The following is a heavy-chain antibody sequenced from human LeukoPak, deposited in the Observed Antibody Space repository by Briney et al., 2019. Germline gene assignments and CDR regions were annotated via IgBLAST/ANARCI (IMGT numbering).Heavy chain of an antibody. Sequence: SQTLSLTCTVSGGSISSYYWSWIRQPPGKGLEWIGYIYNSGSTNYNPSLKSRVTISVDTSKNQFSLKLSSVTAADTAVYYCARLNDRADAFDIWGQGTMVTVSS. CDR2: IYNSGST. J-gene: IGHJ3*02. CDR3: ARLNDRADAFDI. D-gene: IGHD3-22*01. CDR1: GGSISSYY. V-gene: IGHV4-59*01.